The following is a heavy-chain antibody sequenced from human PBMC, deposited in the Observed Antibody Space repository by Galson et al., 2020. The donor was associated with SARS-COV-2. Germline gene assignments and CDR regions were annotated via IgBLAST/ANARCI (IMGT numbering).Heavy chain of an antibody. D-gene: IGHD3-10*01. Sequence: GESLKISCAAPGFTFDDYTMHWVRQAPGKGLEWVSLISWDGGSTYYADSVKGRFTISRDNSKNSLYLQMNSLRTEDTALYYCAKSMVRGVITNYYFDYWGQGTLVTVSS. J-gene: IGHJ4*02. CDR2: ISWDGGST. CDR1: GFTFDDYT. CDR3: AKSMVRGVITNYYFDY. V-gene: IGHV3-43*01.